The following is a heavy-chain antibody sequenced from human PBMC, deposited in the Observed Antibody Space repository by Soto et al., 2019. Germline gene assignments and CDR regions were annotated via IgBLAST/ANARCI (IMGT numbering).Heavy chain of an antibody. CDR2: ISWNSGSI. D-gene: IGHD6-13*01. Sequence: AGGSLRLSCAASGFTFDDYAMHWVRQAPGKGLEWVSGISWNSGSIGYADSVKGRFTISRDNAKNSLYLQMNSLRAEDTALYYCAKVALSSSWYYFDYWGQGTLVTVSS. J-gene: IGHJ4*02. V-gene: IGHV3-9*01. CDR1: GFTFDDYA. CDR3: AKVALSSSWYYFDY.